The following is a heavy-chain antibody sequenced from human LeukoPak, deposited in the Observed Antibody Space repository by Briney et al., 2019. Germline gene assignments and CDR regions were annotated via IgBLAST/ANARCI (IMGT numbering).Heavy chain of an antibody. D-gene: IGHD2/OR15-2a*01. J-gene: IGHJ4*02. CDR3: ARDAFSNTPY. Sequence: SETLSLTCTLSGASMTIFHSSWVRQSPGGRPEWIGYIYVNGETAYNPPIMCRVNISVDLSHNQTSLYVKSAAATATALYSFARDAFSNTPYWGPGTQVIVSS. CDR2: IYVNGET. CDR1: GASMTIFH. V-gene: IGHV4-59*12.